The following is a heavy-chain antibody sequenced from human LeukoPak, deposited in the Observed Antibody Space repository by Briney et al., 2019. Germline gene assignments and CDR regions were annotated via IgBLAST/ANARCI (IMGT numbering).Heavy chain of an antibody. D-gene: IGHD3-22*01. Sequence: PGGSLRLSCAASGFSFSSYWMHWVRQAPGKGLVWVSRIKTDGSSTSYADSVKGRFTISRDNAKNTLYLQMNSLRAEDTAVCYCARGGDGYYLWGQGTLVTVSS. CDR1: GFSFSSYW. J-gene: IGHJ5*02. CDR2: IKTDGSST. V-gene: IGHV3-74*01. CDR3: ARGGDGYYL.